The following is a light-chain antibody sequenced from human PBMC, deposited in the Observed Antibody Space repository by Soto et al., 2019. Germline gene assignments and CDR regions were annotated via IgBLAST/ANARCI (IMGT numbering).Light chain of an antibody. CDR2: DAS. V-gene: IGKV3-11*01. CDR3: QQRSDWPWT. J-gene: IGKJ1*01. Sequence: EIVLTQSLATLSLSPGERATLSCRASQSINRHLAWYRQKPGQAARLLIYDASNRATGIPARFSGSGSGTDFTLTISRLEPEDLAVYYCQQRSDWPWTFGQGTKVEIK. CDR1: QSINRH.